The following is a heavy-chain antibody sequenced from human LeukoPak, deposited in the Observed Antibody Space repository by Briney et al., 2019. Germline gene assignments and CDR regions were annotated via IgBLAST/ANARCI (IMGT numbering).Heavy chain of an antibody. D-gene: IGHD3-16*01. Sequence: PSETLSLTCTVSGGSISSYYWSWIRQPPGKGLEWIGYIDYSGSTNYNPSLKSRVTISVDTSKTQFSLKLSPVTAADTAVYYCASSLGSQFDYWGQGTLVTVSS. J-gene: IGHJ4*02. V-gene: IGHV4-59*01. CDR2: IDYSGST. CDR3: ASSLGSQFDY. CDR1: GGSISSYY.